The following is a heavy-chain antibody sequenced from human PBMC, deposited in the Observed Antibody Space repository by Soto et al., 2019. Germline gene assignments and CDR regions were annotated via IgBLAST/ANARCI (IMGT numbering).Heavy chain of an antibody. Sequence: GGSLRLCCAASGFTFSSYAMHWVRQAPGKGLEWVAVISYDGSNKYYADSVKGRFTISRDNSKNTLYLQMNSLRAEDTAVYYCAREGYYGSGSVYYYYGMDVWGQGTTVTVSS. CDR1: GFTFSSYA. D-gene: IGHD3-10*01. J-gene: IGHJ6*02. CDR2: ISYDGSNK. V-gene: IGHV3-30-3*01. CDR3: AREGYYGSGSVYYYYGMDV.